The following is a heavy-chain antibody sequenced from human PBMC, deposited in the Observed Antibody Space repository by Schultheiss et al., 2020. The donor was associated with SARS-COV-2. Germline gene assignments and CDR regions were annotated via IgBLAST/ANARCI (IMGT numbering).Heavy chain of an antibody. CDR1: GYTFTSYD. D-gene: IGHD1-7*01. CDR2: MNPNSGNT. J-gene: IGHJ4*02. Sequence: ASVKVSCKASGYTFTSYDINWVRQATGQGLEWMGWMNPNSGNTGYAQNFQGRVSMTRSTSTSTAYMELSSLRSEDTAVYYCASKMTGTTDAFDYWGQGTLVTVSS. CDR3: ASKMTGTTDAFDY. V-gene: IGHV1-8*01.